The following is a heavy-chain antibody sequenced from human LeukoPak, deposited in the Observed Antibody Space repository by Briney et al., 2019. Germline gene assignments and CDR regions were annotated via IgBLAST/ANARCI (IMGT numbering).Heavy chain of an antibody. CDR2: MSSSSSYI. CDR1: GFTFSSYS. V-gene: IGHV3-21*01. Sequence: GGSLRLSCAASGFTFSSYSMNWVRQAPGKVLEWVSSMSSSSSYIYYADSVKGRFTISRDNAKNSLYLQMNSLRAEDTAVYYCARDYRITMVRGAMGDAFDIWGQGTMVTVSS. CDR3: ARDYRITMVRGAMGDAFDI. J-gene: IGHJ3*02. D-gene: IGHD3-10*01.